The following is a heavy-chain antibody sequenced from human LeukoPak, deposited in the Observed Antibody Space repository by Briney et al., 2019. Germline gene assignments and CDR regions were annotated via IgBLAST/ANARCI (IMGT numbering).Heavy chain of an antibody. Sequence: PETLSLTCAVYGGSFSGYYWSWIRQPPGKGLEWIGEINHSGSTNYNPSLKSRVAISVDTSKNQFSLKLSSVTAADTAVYYCARSRYQYYFDYRGRGTLVTVSS. J-gene: IGHJ4*02. CDR3: ARSRYQYYFDY. D-gene: IGHD1-14*01. CDR2: INHSGST. V-gene: IGHV4-34*01. CDR1: GGSFSGYY.